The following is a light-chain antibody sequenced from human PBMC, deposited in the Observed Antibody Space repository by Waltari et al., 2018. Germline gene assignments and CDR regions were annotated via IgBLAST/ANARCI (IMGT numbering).Light chain of an antibody. Sequence: QSALTQPASVSGSPGQSIPIPCTGTSSDVGVYNYVSWFQQDPGKAPKLMMYDVSDRPSGVTDSFSGSESGDTASLTISGLQAEDEADYYCSSDSASGTPQFGGGTKLTVL. V-gene: IGLV2-14*01. CDR2: DVS. CDR1: SSDVGVYNY. CDR3: SSDSASGTPQ. J-gene: IGLJ3*02.